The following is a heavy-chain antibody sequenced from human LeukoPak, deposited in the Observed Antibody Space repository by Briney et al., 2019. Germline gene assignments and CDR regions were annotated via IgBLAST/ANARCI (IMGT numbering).Heavy chain of an antibody. Sequence: SETLSLTCTVTGYSISSGYYWGWIRQPPGKGLEWIGSIYHSGSTYYNPSLKSRVTISVDTSKNQFSLKLSSVTAADTAVYYCAKVSGGNPFLGVIITGAFDIWGQGTMVTVSS. D-gene: IGHD3-10*01. CDR3: AKVSGGNPFLGVIITGAFDI. V-gene: IGHV4-38-2*02. J-gene: IGHJ3*02. CDR1: GYSISSGYY. CDR2: IYHSGST.